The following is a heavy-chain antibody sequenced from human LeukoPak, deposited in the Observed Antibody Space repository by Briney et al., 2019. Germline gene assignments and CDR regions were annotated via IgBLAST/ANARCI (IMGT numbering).Heavy chain of an antibody. V-gene: IGHV3-74*01. CDR2: ITNDGRST. CDR1: GFALSDYW. J-gene: IGHJ4*02. Sequence: GGSLRLPCAASGFALSDYWMHWVRQGPGKGLVWVSLITNDGRSTTYADSVRDRFTISRDTAKNTMYLQMNSLSAEDTAVYYCARGGVVGALDFWGQGALVTVSS. CDR3: ARGGVVGALDF. D-gene: IGHD1-26*01.